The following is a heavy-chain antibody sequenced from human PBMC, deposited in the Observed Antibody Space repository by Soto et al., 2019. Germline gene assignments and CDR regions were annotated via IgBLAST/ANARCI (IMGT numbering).Heavy chain of an antibody. CDR1: RHIVTSYY. J-gene: IGHJ6*02. D-gene: IGHD3-10*01. CDR3: ARGAVGLVARGFGMDV. V-gene: IGHV1-46*01. CDR2: IDPIGGRP. Sequence: QMQLVQSGAEVKKPGASVRVSCKASRHIVTSYYVHWVRQVPGQGLEWTGVIDPIGGRPTYAQRFQGRVTLTTDTSTSTVYMEMSSLRSEDTAVYYCARGAVGLVARGFGMDVWGQGTTVTVSS.